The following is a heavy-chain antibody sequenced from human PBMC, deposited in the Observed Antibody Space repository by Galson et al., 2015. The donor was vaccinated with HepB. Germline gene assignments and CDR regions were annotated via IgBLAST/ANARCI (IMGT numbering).Heavy chain of an antibody. D-gene: IGHD3-3*01. CDR3: AREQPGYDFPDY. J-gene: IGHJ4*02. Sequence: SLRLSCAASGFTFSSYAMHWVRQAPGKGLEWVAVISYDGSNKYYADSVKGRFTISRDNSKNTLYLQMNSLRAEDTAVYYCAREQPGYDFPDYWGQGTLVTVSS. CDR2: ISYDGSNK. V-gene: IGHV3-30-3*01. CDR1: GFTFSSYA.